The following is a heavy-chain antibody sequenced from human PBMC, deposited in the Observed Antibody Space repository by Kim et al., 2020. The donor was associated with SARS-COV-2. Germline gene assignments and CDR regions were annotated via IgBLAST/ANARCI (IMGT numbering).Heavy chain of an antibody. J-gene: IGHJ4*02. D-gene: IGHD5-12*01. CDR3: ASSGYDYYFDY. Sequence: TNYHPTLKSRVTTSVDTSKNQFSLKLSSVTAADTAVYYCASSGYDYYFDYWGQGTLVTVSS. V-gene: IGHV4-4*09. CDR2: T.